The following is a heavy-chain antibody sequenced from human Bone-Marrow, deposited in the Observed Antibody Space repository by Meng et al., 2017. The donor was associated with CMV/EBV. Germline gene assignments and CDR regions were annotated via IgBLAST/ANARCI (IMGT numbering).Heavy chain of an antibody. CDR3: ARGLREVVPAAMAVNWFDP. CDR2: IRYDGSDK. V-gene: IGHV3-30*02. D-gene: IGHD2-2*01. Sequence: GGSLRLSCAASGFTFSNYGMHWVRQAPGKGLEWVAFIRYDGSDKYYADSVKGRFTISRDNSKNTLFLQMNSLRPEDTAVYYCARGLREVVPAAMAVNWFDPWGQGTLVTVSS. J-gene: IGHJ5*02. CDR1: GFTFSNYG.